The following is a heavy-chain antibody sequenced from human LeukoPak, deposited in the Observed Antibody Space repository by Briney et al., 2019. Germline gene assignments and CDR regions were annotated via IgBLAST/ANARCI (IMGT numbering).Heavy chain of an antibody. Sequence: GALRLSCAASGFTFSDYYMSWIRQTPGKGLEWISFISSRGNLIYYADSVKGRFTISRDNAKNSLYLQMNSLSAEDTAVYFCATRGIQLWRNAFDIWGQGTMVTVSS. D-gene: IGHD5-18*01. J-gene: IGHJ3*02. V-gene: IGHV3-11*01. CDR3: ATRGIQLWRNAFDI. CDR2: ISSRGNLI. CDR1: GFTFSDYY.